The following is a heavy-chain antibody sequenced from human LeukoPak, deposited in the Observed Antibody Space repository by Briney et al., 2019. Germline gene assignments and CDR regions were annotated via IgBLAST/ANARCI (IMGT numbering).Heavy chain of an antibody. CDR2: IYSGGST. CDR1: GFTVSGNY. J-gene: IGHJ1*01. V-gene: IGHV3-66*01. CDR3: AKNLGLFYGSGT. Sequence: GGSLRLSCAASGFTVSGNYLTWVRQAPGKGLEWVSLIYSGGSTSYSDSVKGRFTISRDNSKNTLYLQMNSLRAEDTAVYYCAKNLGLFYGSGTWGQGTLVIVSS. D-gene: IGHD3-10*01.